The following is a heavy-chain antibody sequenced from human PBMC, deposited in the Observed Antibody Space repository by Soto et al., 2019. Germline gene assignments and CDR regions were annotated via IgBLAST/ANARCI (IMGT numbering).Heavy chain of an antibody. CDR2: SSNSGTFS. J-gene: IGHJ4*02. CDR1: GFTFSDYY. D-gene: IGHD1-1*01. CDR3: ARSGDNYNRLDY. V-gene: IGHV3-11*06. Sequence: VGSLRLSCEGSGFTFSDYYISWIRQAPGKGLEWISYSSNSGTFSRYADSVKGRFSISRDNTKNLLYLQMNSLRAEDTAVYYCARSGDNYNRLDYWGQGTPVTVSS.